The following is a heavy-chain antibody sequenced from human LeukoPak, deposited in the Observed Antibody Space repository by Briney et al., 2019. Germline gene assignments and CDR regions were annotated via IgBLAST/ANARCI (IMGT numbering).Heavy chain of an antibody. J-gene: IGHJ4*02. CDR3: ARGGGDGYDDTRGGY. CDR1: GFTFSSYW. D-gene: IGHD5-24*01. V-gene: IGHV3-74*01. CDR2: INSDGSST. Sequence: GGSLRLSCAASGFTFSSYWMHWVRQAPGKGLVWVSRINSDGSSTSYADSVKGRFTISRDNAKNTPYLQMNSLRAEDTAVYYCARGGGDGYDDTRGGYWGQGTLVTVSS.